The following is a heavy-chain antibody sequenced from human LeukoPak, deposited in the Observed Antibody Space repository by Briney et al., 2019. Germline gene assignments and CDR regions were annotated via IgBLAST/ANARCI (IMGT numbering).Heavy chain of an antibody. CDR1: GFTFSDFY. J-gene: IGHJ4*02. Sequence: GGSLRLSCAASGFTFSDFYMSWIRQAPGKGLEWVSYISSSGSTIYYADSVKGRFTISRDNAKNSLYLQMNSLRAEDTAVYYCARGGPNYYDSSGRIDYWGQGTLVTVSS. D-gene: IGHD3-22*01. CDR3: ARGGPNYYDSSGRIDY. CDR2: ISSSGSTI. V-gene: IGHV3-11*01.